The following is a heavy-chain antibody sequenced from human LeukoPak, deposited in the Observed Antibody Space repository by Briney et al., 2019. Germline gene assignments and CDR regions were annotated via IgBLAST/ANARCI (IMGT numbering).Heavy chain of an antibody. J-gene: IGHJ4*02. Sequence: PSETLSLTCTVSGGSISSSSYYWGWIRQPPGKGLEWIGSIYYSGSTYYNPSLKSRVTISVDTSKNQFSLKLTSVTAADTAVHYCARQTGSGLFILPGGQGTLVTVSS. CDR3: ARQTGSGLFILP. D-gene: IGHD3/OR15-3a*01. V-gene: IGHV4-39*01. CDR2: IYYSGST. CDR1: GGSISSSSYY.